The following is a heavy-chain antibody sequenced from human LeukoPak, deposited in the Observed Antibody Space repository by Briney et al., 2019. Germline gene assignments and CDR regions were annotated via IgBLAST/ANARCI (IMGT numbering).Heavy chain of an antibody. D-gene: IGHD2-15*01. J-gene: IGHJ6*02. CDR3: ARNGGYCSGGSCYGRDYYYYYGMDV. CDR2: IIPIFGTA. V-gene: IGHV1-69*01. CDR1: GGTFSSYA. Sequence: ASVKVSCKASGGTFSSYAISWARQAPGQGLEWMGGIIPIFGTANYAQKFQGRVTITADESTSTAYMELSSLRSEDTAVYYCARNGGYCSGGSCYGRDYYYYYGMDVWGQGTTVTVSS.